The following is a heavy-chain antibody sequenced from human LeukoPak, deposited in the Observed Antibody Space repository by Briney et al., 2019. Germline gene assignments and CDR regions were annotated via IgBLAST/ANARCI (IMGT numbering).Heavy chain of an antibody. Sequence: GGSLRLSCAASGFTFDDYAMHWVRQAPGKGLEWVSGISWNSGSIGYADSVKGRFTISRDNAKNSLYLQMNSLRAEDTALYYCAKERGGYSYALDYWGQGTLVTVSS. V-gene: IGHV3-9*01. CDR2: ISWNSGSI. CDR1: GFTFDDYA. D-gene: IGHD5-18*01. J-gene: IGHJ4*02. CDR3: AKERGGYSYALDY.